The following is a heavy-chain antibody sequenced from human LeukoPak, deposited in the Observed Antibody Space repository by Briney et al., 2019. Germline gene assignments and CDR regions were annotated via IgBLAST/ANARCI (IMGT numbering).Heavy chain of an antibody. CDR2: ISGSGGST. V-gene: IGHV3-23*01. CDR3: AKVRDPRLLRFLEWFPYMDV. J-gene: IGHJ6*03. D-gene: IGHD3-3*01. CDR1: GFTFSSYA. Sequence: GGSLRLSCAASGFTFSSYAMSWVRHAPGKGLEWVSAISGSGGSTYYADSVKGRFTISRDNSKNTLYLQMNSLRAEDTAVYYCAKVRDPRLLRFLEWFPYMDVWGKGTTVTVSS.